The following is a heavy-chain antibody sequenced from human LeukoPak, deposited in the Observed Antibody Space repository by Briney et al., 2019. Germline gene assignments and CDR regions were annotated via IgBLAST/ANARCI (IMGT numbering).Heavy chain of an antibody. CDR3: ARARGAFDI. CDR2: IYHSGST. V-gene: IGHV4-30-4*01. D-gene: IGHD3-10*01. J-gene: IGHJ3*02. Sequence: PSQTLSLTCTVSGGSISSGDYYWSWIRQPPGKGREWIGYIYHSGSTYYNPALKSQVTISVDRSKNQFSLKLSSVTAADTAVYYCARARGAFDIWGQGTMVTVSS. CDR1: GGSISSGDYY.